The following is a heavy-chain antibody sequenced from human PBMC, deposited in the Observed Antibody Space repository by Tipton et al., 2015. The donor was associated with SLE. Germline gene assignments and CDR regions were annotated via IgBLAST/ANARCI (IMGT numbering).Heavy chain of an antibody. CDR3: ARVSRRNYVDALDI. D-gene: IGHD3-10*02. CDR2: INHSGST. Sequence: LRLSCAASGFTVSSNYMSWVRQPPGKGLEWIGEINHSGSTNYNPSLKSRVTISVDTSKNQFSLKLSSVTAADTAVYYCARVSRRNYVDALDIWGQGTMVTVSS. V-gene: IGHV4-34*01. J-gene: IGHJ3*02. CDR1: GFTVSSNY.